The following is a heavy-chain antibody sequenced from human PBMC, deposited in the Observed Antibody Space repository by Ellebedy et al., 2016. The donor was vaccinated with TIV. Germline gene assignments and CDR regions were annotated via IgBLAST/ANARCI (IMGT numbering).Heavy chain of an antibody. V-gene: IGHV3-23*01. CDR2: INQSGGAT. Sequence: GEFLKISCAASGFTFSSYTMGWVRQAPGKGLEWVSDINQSGGATYYADSVKGRFTISRDNSKNTLFLQMNSLRAEDTAVYYCAKASSFGSAYHIWGQGTMVTVSS. D-gene: IGHD3-10*01. J-gene: IGHJ3*02. CDR1: GFTFSSYT. CDR3: AKASSFGSAYHI.